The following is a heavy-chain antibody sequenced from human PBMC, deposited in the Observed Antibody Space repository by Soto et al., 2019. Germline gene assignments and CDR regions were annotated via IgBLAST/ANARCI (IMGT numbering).Heavy chain of an antibody. CDR1: GGTFSSYA. J-gene: IGHJ5*02. V-gene: IGHV1-69*12. D-gene: IGHD1-26*01. CDR3: ASYPDRTGGSYYPA. Sequence: QVQLVQSGAEVKKPGSSVKVSCKASGGTFSSYAISWVRQAPGQGLEWMGGIIPIFGTANYAQKFQGRVTXXAXEXXSTAYMELSSLRSEDTAVYYCASYPDRTGGSYYPAWGQGTLVTVSS. CDR2: IIPIFGTA.